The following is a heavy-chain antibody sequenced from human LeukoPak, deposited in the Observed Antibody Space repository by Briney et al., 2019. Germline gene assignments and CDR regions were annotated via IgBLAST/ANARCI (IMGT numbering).Heavy chain of an antibody. Sequence: GGSLRLSCVASGFPFSSYWMTWVRQAPGKGLEWVAVISYDGSNKYYADSVKGRFTISRDNSKNTLYLQMNSLRAEDTAVYYCARGPTGRSGSIYGMDVWGQGTTVTVSS. J-gene: IGHJ6*02. V-gene: IGHV3-30-3*01. D-gene: IGHD1-1*01. CDR1: GFPFSSYW. CDR3: ARGPTGRSGSIYGMDV. CDR2: ISYDGSNK.